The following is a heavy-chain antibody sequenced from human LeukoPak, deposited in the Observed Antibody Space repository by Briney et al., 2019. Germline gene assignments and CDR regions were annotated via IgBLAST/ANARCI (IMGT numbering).Heavy chain of an antibody. CDR1: GFTFSAFA. CDR3: VKTMMTFGGVIRTDAFDI. CDR2: INNNGDST. D-gene: IGHD3-16*01. Sequence: AGGSLRLSCSASGFTFSAFAMLWVRQAPGKRLEYVSGINNNGDSTYYSDSVKARLTISRDNSKNTLFLQMASLRAEDTAVYYWVKTMMTFGGVIRTDAFDIWGQGTMVIVSS. J-gene: IGHJ3*02. V-gene: IGHV3-64D*06.